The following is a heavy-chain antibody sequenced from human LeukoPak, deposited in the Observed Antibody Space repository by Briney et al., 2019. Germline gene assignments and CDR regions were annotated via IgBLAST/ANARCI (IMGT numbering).Heavy chain of an antibody. D-gene: IGHD6-19*01. J-gene: IGHJ4*02. CDR2: IIPIFGTA. CDR3: AIIAVGGVDPFDS. Sequence: GASVKVSCKASGGTFSSYAISWVRQAPGQGLEWMGGIIPIFGTANYAQKFQDRVTISADKSTSTAYMELSSLRSEDSALYYCAIIAVGGVDPFDSWGQGTLVTVSS. V-gene: IGHV1-69*06. CDR1: GGTFSSYA.